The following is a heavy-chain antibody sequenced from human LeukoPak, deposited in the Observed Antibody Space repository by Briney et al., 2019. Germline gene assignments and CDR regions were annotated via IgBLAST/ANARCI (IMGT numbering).Heavy chain of an antibody. D-gene: IGHD4-17*01. CDR3: ARAPYGDAPGWFDP. CDR2: IIPIFGIA. CDR1: GGTFSSYA. Sequence: SVKVSCKASGGTFSSYAISWVRQAPGQGLEWMGRIIPIFGIANYAQKFQGRVTITADKSTSTAYMELNSLRSEDTAVYYCARAPYGDAPGWFDPWGQGTLVTVSS. J-gene: IGHJ5*02. V-gene: IGHV1-69*04.